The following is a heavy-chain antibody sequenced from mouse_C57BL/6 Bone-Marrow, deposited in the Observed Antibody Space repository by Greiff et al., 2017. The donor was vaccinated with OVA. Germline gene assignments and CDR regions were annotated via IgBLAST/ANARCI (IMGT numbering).Heavy chain of an antibody. V-gene: IGHV1-50*01. J-gene: IGHJ1*03. CDR1: GYTFTSYW. Sequence: QVQLQQPGAELVKPGASVKLSCKASGYTFTSYWMQWVKQRPGQGLEWIGEIDPSDSYTNYNQKFKGKATLTVDTSSSTAYMQLSSLTSEDSAVYYCARKEGDGLYWYFDVWGTGTTVTVSS. D-gene: IGHD1-2*01. CDR2: IDPSDSYT. CDR3: ARKEGDGLYWYFDV.